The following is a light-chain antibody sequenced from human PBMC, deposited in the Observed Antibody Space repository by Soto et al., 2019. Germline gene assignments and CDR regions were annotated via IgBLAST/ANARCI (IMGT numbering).Light chain of an antibody. CDR2: DAS. J-gene: IGKJ5*01. Sequence: EIVLTQSPATLSLSPGERATLSCRASQSVSSYLLWYQQKPGQAPRLLIYDASNRAAGIPARFSGSESGTDFTLTISSLEPEDFAVYYCQHRMNWPLTFGQGTRLEIK. V-gene: IGKV3-11*01. CDR3: QHRMNWPLT. CDR1: QSVSSY.